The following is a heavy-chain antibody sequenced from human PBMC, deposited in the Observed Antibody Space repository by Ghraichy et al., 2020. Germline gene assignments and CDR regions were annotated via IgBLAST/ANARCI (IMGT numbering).Heavy chain of an antibody. D-gene: IGHD4-17*01. Sequence: GGSLRLSCAASGFTFSSYSMNWVRQAPGKGLEWVSYISSSSSSTIYYADSVKGRFTISRDNAKNSLYLQMNSLRDEDTAVYYCARDRYGDYLRDYWGQGTLVTVSS. V-gene: IGHV3-48*02. CDR1: GFTFSSYS. J-gene: IGHJ4*02. CDR2: ISSSSSSTI. CDR3: ARDRYGDYLRDY.